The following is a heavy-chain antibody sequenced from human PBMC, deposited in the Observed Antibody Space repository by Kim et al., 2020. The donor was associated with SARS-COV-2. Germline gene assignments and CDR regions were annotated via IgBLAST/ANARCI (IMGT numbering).Heavy chain of an antibody. J-gene: IGHJ4*02. D-gene: IGHD2-15*01. CDR2: ISGSGHST. V-gene: IGHV3-23*01. CDR1: GFTFNSYV. Sequence: GGSLRLSCVASGFTFNSYVMTWVRQAPGKGLEWVSVISGSGHSTHYSDSVKGRFTISRDNSQNTLYLQMSSLRVDDTAIYYCAKAFTQAAATAGARALDFWGQGTLVTVSS. CDR3: AKAFTQAAATAGARALDF.